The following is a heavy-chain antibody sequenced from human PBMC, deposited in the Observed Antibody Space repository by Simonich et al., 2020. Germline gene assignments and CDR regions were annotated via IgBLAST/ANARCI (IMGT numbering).Heavy chain of an antibody. CDR2: INWKSGSI. CDR1: GFTFDDYA. Sequence: EVQLVESGGGLVQPGRSLRLSCAASGFTFDDYAMHWVRQAPGKGLEWVSGINWKSGSIGYADSVKGRFTISRDNAKNSLYLQMNSLRAEDTALYYCAKDVAAAGTEYFQHWGQGTLVTVSS. D-gene: IGHD6-13*01. CDR3: AKDVAAAGTEYFQH. J-gene: IGHJ1*01. V-gene: IGHV3-9*01.